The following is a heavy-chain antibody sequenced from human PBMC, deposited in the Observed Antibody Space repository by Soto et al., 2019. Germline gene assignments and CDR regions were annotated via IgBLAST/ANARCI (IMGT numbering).Heavy chain of an antibody. CDR3: VKAVYLLDFDY. CDR2: ISGTGTTT. J-gene: IGHJ4*02. CDR1: VFTFISYA. D-gene: IGHD2-8*01. Sequence: PGGSLRLSCASSVFTFISYAMTWVRQAPGKGLEWVSTISGTGTTTYYADSVKGRFTISRDNSKNTLYLQMNSLRTEDTAVYYCVKAVYLLDFDYWGQGTLVTVSS. V-gene: IGHV3-23*01.